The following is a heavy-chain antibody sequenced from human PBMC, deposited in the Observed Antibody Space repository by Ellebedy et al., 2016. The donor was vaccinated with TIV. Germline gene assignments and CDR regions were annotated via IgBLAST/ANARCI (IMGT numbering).Heavy chain of an antibody. J-gene: IGHJ5*02. D-gene: IGHD2/OR15-2a*01. CDR2: LHPNTGDT. CDR3: ARGSSWPLNYFSP. Sequence: ASVKVSCXTSGYIFIAYFIHWVRQVPGQGLEWMGWLHPNTGDTKFAQKFQGRVTVTRDTSIHTSYMELNNLTFDDTAVYFCARGSSWPLNYFSPWGQGTPVTVSS. CDR1: GYIFIAYF. V-gene: IGHV1-2*02.